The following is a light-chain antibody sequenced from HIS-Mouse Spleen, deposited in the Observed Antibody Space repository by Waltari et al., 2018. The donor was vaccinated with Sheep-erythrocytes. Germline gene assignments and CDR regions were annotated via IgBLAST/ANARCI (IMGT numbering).Light chain of an antibody. CDR3: YSTDSSGNRDV. J-gene: IGLJ1*01. Sequence: SYELTQPPSVSVSPGQTARITCSGDALPKQYAYCYQQKSGQAPVLVIYEDSKRPSGIPERFSGSSSGTMATLTISGAQVEDEADYYCYSTDSSGNRDVFGTGTKVTVL. CDR2: EDS. CDR1: ALPKQY. V-gene: IGLV3-10*01.